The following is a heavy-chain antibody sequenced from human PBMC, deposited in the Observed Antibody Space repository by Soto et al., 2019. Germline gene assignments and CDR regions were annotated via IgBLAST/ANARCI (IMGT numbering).Heavy chain of an antibody. CDR3: ARLTSATHMCSGASCSDPKDY. CDR2: IIPILGIA. D-gene: IGHD2-15*01. CDR1: GGTFSSYT. J-gene: IGHJ4*02. V-gene: IGHV1-69*02. Sequence: SVKVSCKASGGTFSSYTISWVRQAPGQGLEWMGRIIPILGIANYAQKFQGRVTITADKSTSTAYMELSSLRSEDTAVYYCARLTSATHMCSGASCSDPKDYWGQGTLVSVSS.